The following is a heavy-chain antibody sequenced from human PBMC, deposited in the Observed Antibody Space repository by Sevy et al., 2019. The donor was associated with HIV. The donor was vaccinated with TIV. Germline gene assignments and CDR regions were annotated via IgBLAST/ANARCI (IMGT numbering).Heavy chain of an antibody. CDR2: FDPEEDKI. CDR1: GYTLTQLS. J-gene: IGHJ4*02. Sequence: ASVKVSCKVSGYTLTQLSMHWVRQAPGKGLEWMGTFDPEEDKIIYAQKFQGRVTMIEDKSTDTAYMELSSLRSEDTAMSYCATTKDYYDNSCYPIDYWGQGTLVTVSS. V-gene: IGHV1-24*01. CDR3: ATTKDYYDNSCYPIDY. D-gene: IGHD3-22*01.